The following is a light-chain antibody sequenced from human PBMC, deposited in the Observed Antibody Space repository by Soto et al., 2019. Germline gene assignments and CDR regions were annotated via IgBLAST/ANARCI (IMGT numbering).Light chain of an antibody. CDR1: SSNIGSNT. Sequence: QSVLTQPPSASGTPGQRVTISCSGSSSNIGSNTVNWYQQLPGTAPTLLIYSNNQRPSGVPDRFSGSKSGTSASLAISGLRSEDEVVYYCAECDDRLNCHYRFGSGPNVTVL. J-gene: IGLJ1*01. CDR3: AECDDRLNCHYR. V-gene: IGLV1-44*01. CDR2: SNN.